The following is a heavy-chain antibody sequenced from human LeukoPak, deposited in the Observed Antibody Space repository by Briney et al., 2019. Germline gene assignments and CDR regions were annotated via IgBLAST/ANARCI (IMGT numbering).Heavy chain of an antibody. J-gene: IGHJ4*02. CDR3: ARDLEGYHYGSGSYPQ. CDR2: INPNSGGT. Sequence: ASVKVSCKASGYTFTGYYIHWLRQAPGQGLEWMGFINPNSGGTNYAQKFQGRVTMTRDTSISIAYMELSSLTSDDTAVYYCARDLEGYHYGSGSYPQWGQGTLITVSS. D-gene: IGHD3-10*01. CDR1: GYTFTGYY. V-gene: IGHV1-2*02.